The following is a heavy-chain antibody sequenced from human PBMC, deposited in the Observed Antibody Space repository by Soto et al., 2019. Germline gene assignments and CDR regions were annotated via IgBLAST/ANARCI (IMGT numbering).Heavy chain of an antibody. CDR1: GFTFSNHG. J-gene: IGHJ4*02. V-gene: IGHV3-30*18. Sequence: PGGSLRLSCAASGFTFSNHGIHWVRQAPGKGLEWVADISYDGNDKWYVDAVRGRFTISRDNSKSTLYLQMHSLRVEDTALYYCTKDSGYDSTDWGLGTLVTVSS. D-gene: IGHD3-9*01. CDR3: TKDSGYDSTD. CDR2: ISYDGNDK.